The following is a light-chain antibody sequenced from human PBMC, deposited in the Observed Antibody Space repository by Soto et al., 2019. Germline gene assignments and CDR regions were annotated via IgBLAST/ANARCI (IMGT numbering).Light chain of an antibody. CDR2: DTS. CDR1: TGAVTSGHH. J-gene: IGLJ3*02. Sequence: QAVVTQEPSLTVSPGGTVTLTCVSNTGAVTSGHHPYWVQQKPGQAPRTLIYDTSNKDSSTPARFSGSLLGGKAALTLSGAQPEDEADYYCLLTYSGPWVFGGGTQLTVL. V-gene: IGLV7-46*01. CDR3: LLTYSGPWV.